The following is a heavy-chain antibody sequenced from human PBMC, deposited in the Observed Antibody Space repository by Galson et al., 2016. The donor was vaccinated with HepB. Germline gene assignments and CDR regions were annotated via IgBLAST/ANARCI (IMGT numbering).Heavy chain of an antibody. D-gene: IGHD3-22*01. CDR3: ARLGDNSGYIDY. Sequence: SLRLSCAASGFTLSNHWMTWVCQAPGKGLEWVANIKQDGSAKFYVDSVKGRFAVSRDNAENSLFLQMNSLRAEDTAVYYCARLGDNSGYIDYWGQGILVTVSS. CDR1: GFTLSNHW. J-gene: IGHJ4*02. V-gene: IGHV3-7*03. CDR2: IKQDGSAK.